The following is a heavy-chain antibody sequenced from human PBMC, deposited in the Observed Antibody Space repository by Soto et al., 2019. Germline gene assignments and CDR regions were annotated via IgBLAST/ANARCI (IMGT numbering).Heavy chain of an antibody. D-gene: IGHD2-2*02. CDR1: GFSLSTSGVG. V-gene: IGHV2-5*01. J-gene: IGHJ6*02. Sequence: GSGPTLVNPTQTLTLTCTFSGFSLSTSGVGVGWIRQPPGKALEWLALIYWNDDKRYSPSLKSRLTITKDTSKNQVVLTMTNMDPVDTATYYCAHSTLGYTFAPFYYGMDVWGQGTPVTVYS. CDR2: IYWNDDK. CDR3: AHSTLGYTFAPFYYGMDV.